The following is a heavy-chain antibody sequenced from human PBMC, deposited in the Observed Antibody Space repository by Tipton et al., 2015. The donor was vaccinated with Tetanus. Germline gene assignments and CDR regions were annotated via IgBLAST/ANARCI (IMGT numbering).Heavy chain of an antibody. CDR1: GGSISSSSYY. CDR3: ARCGTFGGLRGYSYGSFDY. CDR2: IYYSGST. J-gene: IGHJ4*02. V-gene: IGHV4-39*07. Sequence: TLSLTCTVSGGSISSSSYYWGWIRQPPGKGLEWIGSIYYSGSTYYNPSLKSRVTISVDTSKNQFSLKLSSVTAADTAVYYCARCGTFGGLRGYSYGSFDYWGQGTLVTVSS. D-gene: IGHD5-18*01.